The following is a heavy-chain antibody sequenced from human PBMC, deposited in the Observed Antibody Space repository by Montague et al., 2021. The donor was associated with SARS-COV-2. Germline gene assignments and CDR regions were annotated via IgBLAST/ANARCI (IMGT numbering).Heavy chain of an antibody. Sequence: YNPSLKSRVTISVDTSKNQFSLRLSSVTAADKAVYYCTSPTYYYDSSGSEAFDIWGQGTMVTVSS. D-gene: IGHD3-22*01. J-gene: IGHJ3*02. V-gene: IGHV4-39*01. CDR3: TSPTYYYDSSGSEAFDI.